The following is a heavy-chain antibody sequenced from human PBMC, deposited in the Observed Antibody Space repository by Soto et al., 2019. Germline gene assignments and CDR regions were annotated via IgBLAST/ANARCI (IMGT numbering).Heavy chain of an antibody. CDR2: VFHTGPT. V-gene: IGHV4-4*02. CDR1: GDSISSSHW. J-gene: IGHJ6*03. Sequence: SETLSLTCNVSGDSISSSHWWTWARQAPGMGLEWIGEVFHTGPTNYNPSLKSRVTISMDKSKNLFSLKITSVTAADTAVYYCARAPNYYYYMYVWGKGSTVPVSS. CDR3: ARAPNYYYYMYV.